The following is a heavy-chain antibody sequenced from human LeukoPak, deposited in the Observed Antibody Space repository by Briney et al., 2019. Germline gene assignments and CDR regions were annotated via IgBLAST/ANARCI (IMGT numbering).Heavy chain of an antibody. CDR1: GYTFTSYD. J-gene: IGHJ4*02. CDR3: ASGGYYYDSSGYKRSYFDY. V-gene: IGHV1-8*01. Sequence: PSVKVSCKASGYTFTSYDINWVRQATGQGLEWMGWMNPNSGDTGYAQKFQGRVTMTRNTSISTAYMELSSLRSEDTAVYYCASGGYYYDSSGYKRSYFDYWGQGTLVTVSS. D-gene: IGHD3-22*01. CDR2: MNPNSGDT.